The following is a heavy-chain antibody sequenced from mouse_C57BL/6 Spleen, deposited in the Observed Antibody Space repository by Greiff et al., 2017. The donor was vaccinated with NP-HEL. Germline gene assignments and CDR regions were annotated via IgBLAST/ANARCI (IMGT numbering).Heavy chain of an antibody. D-gene: IGHD2-5*01. V-gene: IGHV14-4*01. CDR1: GFNIKDDY. CDR2: IDPDNGDT. Sequence: VQLQQSGAELVRPGASVKLSCTASGFNIKDDYMHWVKQRPEQGLEWIGWIDPDNGDTEYASKFQGKATITADTSSNTAYLQLSSLTSEDTAVYYCTTGSNGNYWGQGTTLTVSS. J-gene: IGHJ2*01. CDR3: TTGSNGNY.